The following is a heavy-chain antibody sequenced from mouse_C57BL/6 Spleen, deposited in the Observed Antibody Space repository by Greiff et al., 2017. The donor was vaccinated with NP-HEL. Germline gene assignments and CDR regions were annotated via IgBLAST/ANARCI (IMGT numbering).Heavy chain of an antibody. V-gene: IGHV2-5*01. CDR3: ANPYDYDGWGFAY. D-gene: IGHD2-4*01. J-gene: IGHJ3*01. Sequence: QVHVKQSGPGLVQPSQSLSITCTVSGFSLTSYGVHWVRQSPGKGLEWLGVIWRGGSTDYNAAFMSRLSITKDNSKSQVFFKMNSLQADDTAIYYCANPYDYDGWGFAYWGQGTLVTVSA. CDR2: IWRGGST. CDR1: GFSLTSYG.